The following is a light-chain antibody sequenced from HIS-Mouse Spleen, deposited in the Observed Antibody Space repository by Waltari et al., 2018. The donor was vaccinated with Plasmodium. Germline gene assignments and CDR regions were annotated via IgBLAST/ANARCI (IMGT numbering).Light chain of an antibody. Sequence: SYELTQPPSVSVSPGQTASITCSGDNLGDKYACWYQQKPGQSPGLVIYQDSKRPSGIPERFSGSNSGNTATLTISGTQAMDEADYYCQAWDSSTAVFGGGTKLTVL. V-gene: IGLV3-1*01. CDR1: NLGDKY. CDR2: QDS. J-gene: IGLJ3*02. CDR3: QAWDSSTAV.